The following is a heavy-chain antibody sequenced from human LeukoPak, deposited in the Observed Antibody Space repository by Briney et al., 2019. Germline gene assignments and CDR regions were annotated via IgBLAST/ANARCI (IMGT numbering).Heavy chain of an antibody. V-gene: IGHV4-39*01. CDR3: ARVWFRELYSNWFDP. CDR2: IYYSGST. J-gene: IGHJ5*02. CDR1: GGSISSSSYY. Sequence: SETLSLTCTVSGGSISSSSYYWGWIRQPPGKGLEWIGSIYYSGSTYYNPSLKSRVTISVDTSKNQFSLKLSSVTAADTAVYYCARVWFRELYSNWFDPWGQGTLVTVSS. D-gene: IGHD3-10*01.